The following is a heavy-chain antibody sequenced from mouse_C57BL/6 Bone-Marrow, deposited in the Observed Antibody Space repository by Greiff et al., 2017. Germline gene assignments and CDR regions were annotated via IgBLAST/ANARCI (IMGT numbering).Heavy chain of an antibody. D-gene: IGHD2-4*01. CDR2: ISNLAYSI. CDR1: GFTFSDYG. Sequence: EVMLVESGGGLVQPGGFLKLSCAASGFTFSDYGMAWVRQAPRKGPEWVAFISNLAYSIYYADTVTGRFTISRENAKNTLYLEMSSLRSEDTAMYYCARHNYDYDVGYFDVWGTGTTVTVSS. CDR3: ARHNYDYDVGYFDV. V-gene: IGHV5-15*01. J-gene: IGHJ1*03.